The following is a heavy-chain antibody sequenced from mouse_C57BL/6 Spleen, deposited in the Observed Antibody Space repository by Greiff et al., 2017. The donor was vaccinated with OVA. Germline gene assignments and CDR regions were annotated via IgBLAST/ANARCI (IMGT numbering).Heavy chain of an antibody. D-gene: IGHD1-1*01. CDR1: GYTFTEYT. CDR2: FYPGSGSI. V-gene: IGHV1-62-2*01. J-gene: IGHJ1*03. CDR3: ARHEEPLYYGSSFGYFDV. Sequence: QVQLKQSGAELVKPGASVKLSCKASGYTFTEYTIHWVKQRSGQGLEWIGWFYPGSGSIKYNEKFKDKATLTADKSSSTVYMELSRLTSEDSAVYFCARHEEPLYYGSSFGYFDVWGTGTTVTVSS.